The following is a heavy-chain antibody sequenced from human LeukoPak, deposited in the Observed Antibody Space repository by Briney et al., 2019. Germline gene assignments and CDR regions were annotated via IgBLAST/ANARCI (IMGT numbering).Heavy chain of an antibody. Sequence: ASVKVSCKASGYTFTNYDINWVRQATGQGLEWMGYMNPNSGNTGYAQKFQDRVTITSDTSISTAYMELSSLRSEDTAVYYCAVGGYSYEPDYWGQGTLVTVSS. CDR3: AVGGYSYEPDY. V-gene: IGHV1-8*03. D-gene: IGHD5-18*01. CDR1: GYTFTNYD. J-gene: IGHJ4*02. CDR2: MNPNSGNT.